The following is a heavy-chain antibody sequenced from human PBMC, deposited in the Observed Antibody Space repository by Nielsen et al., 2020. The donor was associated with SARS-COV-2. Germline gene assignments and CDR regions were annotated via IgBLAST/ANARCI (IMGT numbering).Heavy chain of an antibody. CDR3: ARLTVNVLLWFGESGYFDY. Sequence: WLRQPPGKGLEWIGSIYYSGSTYYNPSLKSRVTISVDTSKNQFSLKLSSVTAADTAVYYCARLTVNVLLWFGESGYFDYWGQGTLVTVSS. D-gene: IGHD3-10*01. J-gene: IGHJ4*02. V-gene: IGHV4-39*01. CDR2: IYYSGST.